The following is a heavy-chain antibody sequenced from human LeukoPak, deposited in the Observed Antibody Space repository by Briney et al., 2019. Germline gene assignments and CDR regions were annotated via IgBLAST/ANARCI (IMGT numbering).Heavy chain of an antibody. V-gene: IGHV3-30*04. CDR3: ARDYDSSGYGNYDY. CDR1: GFTFSSYA. J-gene: IGHJ4*02. Sequence: GGSLRLSCAASGFTFSSYAMHWVRQAPGKGLEWVAVISYDGSNKYYADSVKGRFTISRDNSKNTLYLQMNSLRSDDTAVYYCARDYDSSGYGNYDYWGQGTLVTVSS. D-gene: IGHD3-22*01. CDR2: ISYDGSNK.